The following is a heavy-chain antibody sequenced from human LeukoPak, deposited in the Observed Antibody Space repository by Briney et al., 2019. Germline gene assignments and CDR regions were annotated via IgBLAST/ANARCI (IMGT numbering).Heavy chain of an antibody. J-gene: IGHJ6*02. V-gene: IGHV3-53*01. CDR3: ARGGGLDV. D-gene: IGHD3-16*01. CDR1: GITVSDNY. CDR2: LYPAGDT. Sequence: GGSLRLSCAASGITVSDNYMSWVRQTPGKGLEWVSTLYPAGDTYFADSVRGRFTISRDISKNTVYLQVGSLRAEDTAVYFCARGGGLDVWGQGATVTVSS.